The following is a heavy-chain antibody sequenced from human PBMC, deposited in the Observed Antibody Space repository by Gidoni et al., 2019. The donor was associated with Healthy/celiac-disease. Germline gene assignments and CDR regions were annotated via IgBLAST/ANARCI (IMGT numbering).Heavy chain of an antibody. CDR2: ISGSGGST. CDR3: AKIKLDCSSTSCYTYYYGMDV. V-gene: IGHV3-23*01. J-gene: IGHJ6*02. CDR1: GFTFSSYA. Sequence: EVQLLSSGGGLVQPGGSLRLSCAASGFTFSSYAMSWVRQAPGKGLEWVSAISGSGGSTYYADSVKGRFTISRDNSKNTLYLQMNSLRAEDTAVYYCAKIKLDCSSTSCYTYYYGMDVWGQGTTVTVSS. D-gene: IGHD2-2*02.